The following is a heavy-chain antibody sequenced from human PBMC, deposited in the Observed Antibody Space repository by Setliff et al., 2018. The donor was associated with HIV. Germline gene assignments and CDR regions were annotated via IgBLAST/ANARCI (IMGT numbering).Heavy chain of an antibody. D-gene: IGHD3-22*01. V-gene: IGHV3-48*04. CDR2: ISSSSSTM. J-gene: IGHJ4*02. Sequence: GESLKISCAASGFTFRSYSMNWVRQAPGKGLEWVAYISSSSSTMYYADSVKGRFTISRDNAKNSLYLQVNSLRAEDTAVYYCARFRRSGYNYVEGTALAYWGQGTLVTVSS. CDR3: ARFRRSGYNYVEGTALAY. CDR1: GFTFRSYS.